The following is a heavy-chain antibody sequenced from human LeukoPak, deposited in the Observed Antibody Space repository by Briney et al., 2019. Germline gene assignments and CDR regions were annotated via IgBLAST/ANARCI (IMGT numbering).Heavy chain of an antibody. CDR3: ARDGETIFGVVAYGGLDY. CDR2: IWYDGSNK. V-gene: IGHV3-33*01. D-gene: IGHD3-3*01. Sequence: GRSLRLSCAASGFTFSSYGIHCVRQAPGKGLEWVAVIWYDGSNKYYADSVKGRFTISRDNSNNTLYLQMNSLRAEDTAVYYCARDGETIFGVVAYGGLDYWGQGTLVTVSS. CDR1: GFTFSSYG. J-gene: IGHJ4*02.